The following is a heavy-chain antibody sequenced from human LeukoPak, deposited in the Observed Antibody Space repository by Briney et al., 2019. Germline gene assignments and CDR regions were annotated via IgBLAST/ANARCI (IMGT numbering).Heavy chain of an antibody. CDR1: GYTFTSYD. CDR2: MNPNSGNT. Sequence: ASVKVSCKASGYTFTSYDINWVRQATGQGLEWMGWMNPNSGNTGYAQKFQGRVTMTRNTSISTAYMELSSLRSEDTAVYYCARGSLGATPFDIWGQGTTVTVSS. V-gene: IGHV1-8*01. J-gene: IGHJ3*02. D-gene: IGHD1-26*01. CDR3: ARGSLGATPFDI.